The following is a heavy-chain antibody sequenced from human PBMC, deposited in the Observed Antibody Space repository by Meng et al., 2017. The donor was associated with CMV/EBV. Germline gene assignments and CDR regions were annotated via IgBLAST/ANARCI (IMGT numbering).Heavy chain of an antibody. CDR2: INWNDGST. CDR1: GFIFDNYG. Sequence: GESLKISCAASGFIFDNYGMSWVRQAPGKGLEWVSGINWNDGSTAYAASVKGRFTISRDNVKNSLFLQMNRLRAEDTALYYCATWDDSVDYWGQGTLVTVSS. V-gene: IGHV3-20*04. J-gene: IGHJ4*02. D-gene: IGHD3-22*01. CDR3: ATWDDSVDY.